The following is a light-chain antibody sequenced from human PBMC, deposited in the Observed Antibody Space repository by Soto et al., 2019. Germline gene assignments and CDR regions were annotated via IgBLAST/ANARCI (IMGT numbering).Light chain of an antibody. CDR1: QSISTY. CDR3: QQSYSTPPT. J-gene: IGKJ1*01. V-gene: IGKV1-39*01. CDR2: AAS. Sequence: DIQMTQSPSSLSASVGDRVTITCRASQSISTYLNWYQQTPGKAPKLLIYAASSLQSGVPSRFSGSGSGTDFTLTINSLHPEDSATYYCQQSYSTPPTFGQGTKVDIK.